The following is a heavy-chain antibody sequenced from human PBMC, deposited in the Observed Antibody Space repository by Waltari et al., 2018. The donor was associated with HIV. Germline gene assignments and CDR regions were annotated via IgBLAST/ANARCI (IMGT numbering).Heavy chain of an antibody. CDR1: GGSISSSNYY. J-gene: IGHJ5*01. D-gene: IGHD3-10*02. CDR3: ARHVRSSIWFDY. V-gene: IGHV4-39*01. Sequence: QLQLQESGPGLVKPSETLSLTCTVSGGSISSSNYYWGWIRQPPGKGLEWIGSIYYSGSTYYNPSLKSRVTISVDTSKNQFSLKLSSVTAADTAVYYCARHVRSSIWFDYWGQGTLVTVSS. CDR2: IYYSGST.